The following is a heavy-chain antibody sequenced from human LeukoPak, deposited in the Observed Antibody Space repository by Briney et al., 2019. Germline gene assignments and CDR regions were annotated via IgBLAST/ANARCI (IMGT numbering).Heavy chain of an antibody. CDR2: IYYSGST. V-gene: IGHV4-39*07. J-gene: IGHJ4*01. D-gene: IGHD2-15*01. Sequence: SETLSLTCTVSGGSISSSSYYWGWIRQPPGKGLEWIGSIYYSGSTYYNPSLESRVTIPVDTSKNQFSLKVISVTAADTAVYYCARGVGYCSGGRCPFDYWGRGTQVTVSS. CDR1: GGSISSSSYY. CDR3: ARGVGYCSGGRCPFDY.